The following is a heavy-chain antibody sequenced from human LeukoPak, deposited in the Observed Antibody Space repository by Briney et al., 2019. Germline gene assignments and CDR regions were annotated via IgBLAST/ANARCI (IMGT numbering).Heavy chain of an antibody. D-gene: IGHD2-15*01. CDR2: ISSSSSYI. Sequence: PGGSLRLSCAASGFTFSSYSMNWVRQAPGKGLEWASSISSSSSYIYYADSVKGRFTISRDNAKNSLYLQMNSLRAEDTAVYYCARVQDIPPPVGIDYWGQGTLVTASS. V-gene: IGHV3-21*01. CDR1: GFTFSSYS. J-gene: IGHJ4*02. CDR3: ARVQDIPPPVGIDY.